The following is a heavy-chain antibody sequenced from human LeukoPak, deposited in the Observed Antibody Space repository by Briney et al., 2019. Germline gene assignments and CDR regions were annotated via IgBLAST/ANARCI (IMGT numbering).Heavy chain of an antibody. V-gene: IGHV4-61*01. CDR1: GGSISSSSYY. Sequence: PSETLSLTCTVSGGSISSSSYYWSWIRQPPGKGLEWIGYIYYSGSTNYNPSLKSRVTISVDTSKNQFSLKLSSVTAADTAVYYCARGTWSGYYEQLNYYYYYYMDVWGKGTTVTVSS. J-gene: IGHJ6*03. D-gene: IGHD3-3*01. CDR2: IYYSGST. CDR3: ARGTWSGYYEQLNYYYYYYMDV.